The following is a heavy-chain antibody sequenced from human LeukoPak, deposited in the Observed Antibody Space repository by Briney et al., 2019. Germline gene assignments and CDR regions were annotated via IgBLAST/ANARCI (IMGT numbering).Heavy chain of an antibody. V-gene: IGHV1-18*01. CDR2: ISAYNGNT. CDR3: ARDRVGDYDFWCGERPPPTDFDY. J-gene: IGHJ4*02. D-gene: IGHD3-3*01. CDR1: GYTFTTSG. Sequence: EASVKVSCKASGYTFTTSGISWVRQAPGQGLEWVGWISAYNGNTNYAQKLQGRVTMATDTSTSTAYMELRSPRSDDTAVYYCARDRVGDYDFWCGERPPPTDFDYWGQGTLVTVSS.